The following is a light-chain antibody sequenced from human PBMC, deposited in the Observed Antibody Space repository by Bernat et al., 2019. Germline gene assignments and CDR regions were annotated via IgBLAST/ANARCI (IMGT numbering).Light chain of an antibody. V-gene: IGLV3-27*01. Sequence: SYELTQPSSVSVSPGQTARITCSGDVLAKKYARWFQQKPGQAPVLVIYKDSERPSGFPERFSGSSSGTTVTFTISGAQVEDEADYYCYSAADNNWVFGGGTKLTVL. CDR3: YSAADNNWV. J-gene: IGLJ3*02. CDR1: VLAKKY. CDR2: KDS.